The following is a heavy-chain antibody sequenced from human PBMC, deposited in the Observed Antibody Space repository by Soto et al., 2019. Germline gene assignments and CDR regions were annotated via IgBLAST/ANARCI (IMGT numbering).Heavy chain of an antibody. D-gene: IGHD6-19*01. J-gene: IGHJ4*02. V-gene: IGHV3-23*01. CDR3: AKDLGGYGAVDGTGEY. CDR2: ISGSGGTT. CDR1: GFTFSSYA. Sequence: VSLRLSCAASGFTFSSYAMTWVRQAPGKGLEWVSTISGSGGTTYYAASVRGRFTISRDNPKNTLYLQMNSLRAEDTAVYYCAKDLGGYGAVDGTGEYWGQGTLVTVS.